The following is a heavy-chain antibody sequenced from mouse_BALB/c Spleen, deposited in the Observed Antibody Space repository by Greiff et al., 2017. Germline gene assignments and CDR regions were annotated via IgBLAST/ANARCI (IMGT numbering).Heavy chain of an antibody. Sequence: VQRVESGPGLVAPSQSLSITCTVSGFSLTSYGVHWVRQSPGKGLEWLGVIWSGGSTDYNAAFISRLSISKDNSKSQVFFKMNSLQANDTAIYYCARNGPSLYAMDYWGQGTSVTVSS. CDR3: ARNGPSLYAMDY. V-gene: IGHV2-2*02. CDR1: GFSLTSYG. J-gene: IGHJ4*01. CDR2: IWSGGST.